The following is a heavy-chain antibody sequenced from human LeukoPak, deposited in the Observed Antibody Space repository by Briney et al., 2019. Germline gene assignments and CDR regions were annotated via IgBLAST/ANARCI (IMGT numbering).Heavy chain of an antibody. CDR1: GYTFTSYG. CDR2: ISAYNGNT. J-gene: IGHJ3*02. CDR3: ARDYDILTGTDAFDT. V-gene: IGHV1-18*01. Sequence: ASVKVSCKASGYTFTSYGISWVRQAPGQGLEWMGWISAYNGNTNYAQKLQGRVTMTTDTSTSTAYMELRSLRSDDTAVYYCARDYDILTGTDAFDTWGQGTMVTVSS. D-gene: IGHD3-9*01.